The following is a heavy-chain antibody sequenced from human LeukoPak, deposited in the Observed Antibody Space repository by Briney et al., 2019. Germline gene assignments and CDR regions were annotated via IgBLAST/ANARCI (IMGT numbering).Heavy chain of an antibody. V-gene: IGHV4-30-4*01. CDR3: ARDQPLPDYYYGMDV. CDR2: IYYSGST. J-gene: IGHJ6*02. CDR1: GGSISSGDYY. D-gene: IGHD1-14*01. Sequence: SETLSLTCTVSGGSISSGDYYWSWIRQPPGTGLEWIGYIYYSGSTYYNPSLKSRVTISVDTSKNQFSLKLSSVTAADTAVYYCARDQPLPDYYYGMDVWGQGTTVTVSS.